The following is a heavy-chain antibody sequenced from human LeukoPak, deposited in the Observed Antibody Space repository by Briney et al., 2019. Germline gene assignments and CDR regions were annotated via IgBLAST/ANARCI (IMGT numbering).Heavy chain of an antibody. CDR1: GYTFTSYG. J-gene: IGHJ6*02. V-gene: IGHV1-18*01. D-gene: IGHD1-26*01. CDR3: ARIRSSSPYYYYGMDV. CDR2: ISAYNGNT. Sequence: ASVKVPCKASGYTFTSYGISWVRQAPGQGLEWMGWISAYNGNTNYAQKLQGRVTMTTDTSTSTAYMELRSLRSDDTAVYYCARIRSSSPYYYYGMDVWGQGTTVTVSS.